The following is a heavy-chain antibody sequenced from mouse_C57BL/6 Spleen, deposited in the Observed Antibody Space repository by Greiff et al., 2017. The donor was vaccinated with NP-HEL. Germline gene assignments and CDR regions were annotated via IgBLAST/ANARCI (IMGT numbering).Heavy chain of an antibody. Sequence: EVQLQQSGPELVKPGASVKISCKASGYSFTDYNMNWVKQSNGKSLEWIGVINPNYGTTSYNQKFKGKATLTVDQSTSTAYMQLNSLTAEDSAVYYCARWATTVVECFDYWGQGTTLTVSS. CDR3: ARWATTVVECFDY. CDR2: INPNYGTT. J-gene: IGHJ2*01. D-gene: IGHD1-1*01. V-gene: IGHV1-39*01. CDR1: GYSFTDYN.